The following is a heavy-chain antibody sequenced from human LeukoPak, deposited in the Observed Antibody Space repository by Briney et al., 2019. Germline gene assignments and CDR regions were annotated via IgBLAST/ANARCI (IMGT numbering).Heavy chain of an antibody. CDR3: ARRGMEHIVVVTAIRWNDAFDI. CDR2: IYPGDSDI. D-gene: IGHD2-21*02. CDR1: GYSFTSYW. V-gene: IGHV5-51*01. Sequence: GESLKISCKGSGYSFTSYWIGWVRQMPGKGLEWMGIIYPGDSDIRYSPSFQGQVTISADKSISTAYLQWISLKASDTAMYYCARRGMEHIVVVTAIRWNDAFDIWGQGTMVTVSS. J-gene: IGHJ3*02.